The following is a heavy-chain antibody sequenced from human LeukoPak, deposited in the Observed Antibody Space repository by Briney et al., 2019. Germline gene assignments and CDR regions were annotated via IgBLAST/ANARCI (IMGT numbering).Heavy chain of an antibody. D-gene: IGHD6-13*01. CDR3: ARAKYSSRWSLDY. CDR1: GFSFSRYW. CDR2: IDSNGGGA. V-gene: IGHV3-74*03. Sequence: GGSLRLSCAASGFSFSRYWMHWVRQAPGKGLVWVSRIDSNGGGATYADSVKGRFTTSRDNGNNTMYLQMNSLRAEDTAIYYCARAKYSSRWSLDYWGQGALVTVSS. J-gene: IGHJ4*02.